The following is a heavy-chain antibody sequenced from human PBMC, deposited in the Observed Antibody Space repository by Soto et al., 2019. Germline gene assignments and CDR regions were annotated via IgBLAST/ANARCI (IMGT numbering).Heavy chain of an antibody. CDR3: ASSQRGSYFDY. V-gene: IGHV4-39*01. CDR2: IYYSGTT. CDR1: SSSISSSSYT. Sequence: SETLSLTCTVSSSSISSSSYTWGWIRQPPGKGLEWIGSIYYSGTTYYNPSLKSRVTISVDTSKNQFSLKLSSVTAADTALSYCASSQRGSYFDYWGQGTLVTVSS. J-gene: IGHJ4*02. D-gene: IGHD1-26*01.